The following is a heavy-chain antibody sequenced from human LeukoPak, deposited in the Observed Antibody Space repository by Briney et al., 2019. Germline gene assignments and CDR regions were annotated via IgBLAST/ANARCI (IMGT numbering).Heavy chain of an antibody. CDR3: ARKTDCSSTSCYTGYYYYGMDV. D-gene: IGHD2-2*02. Sequence: GGSLRLSCAASGFTFSSYAMHWVRQAPGKGLEWVAVISYDGSNKYYADSVKGRFTISRDNSKNTLYLQMNSLRAEDTAVYYCARKTDCSSTSCYTGYYYYGMDVWGQGTTVTVSS. J-gene: IGHJ6*02. CDR1: GFTFSSYA. V-gene: IGHV3-30-3*01. CDR2: ISYDGSNK.